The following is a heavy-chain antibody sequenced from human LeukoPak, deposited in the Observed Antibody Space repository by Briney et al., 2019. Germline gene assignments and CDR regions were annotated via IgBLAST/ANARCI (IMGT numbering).Heavy chain of an antibody. CDR1: GFTFDGYA. D-gene: IGHD2-15*01. Sequence: GRSLRLSCAASGFTFDGYAMHWVRQAPRKGLVWVSRISTDGYTTDYADFVQGRFTASRDNTKNTWSLEMNSLRAEDTAVYYCVVGGSPGYWGQGTLVTVSS. CDR2: ISTDGYTT. V-gene: IGHV3-74*01. CDR3: VVGGSPGY. J-gene: IGHJ4*02.